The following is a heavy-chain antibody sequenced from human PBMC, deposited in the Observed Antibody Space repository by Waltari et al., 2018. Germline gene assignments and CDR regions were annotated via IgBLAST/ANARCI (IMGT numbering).Heavy chain of an antibody. Sequence: QLQLQESGPGLVKPSETLSLTSTVFGGSISSNYNWGWIRQPPGKGLEWMGNMQYRGSTFYNPSLKSRVTISLDTWSNQFSLRLSSVGAADTAVYFCGRIAFGDDGGYFQHWGQGTLVTVSS. CDR3: GRIAFGDDGGYFQH. V-gene: IGHV4-39*01. D-gene: IGHD4-17*01. CDR2: MQYRGST. CDR1: GGSISSNYN. J-gene: IGHJ1*01.